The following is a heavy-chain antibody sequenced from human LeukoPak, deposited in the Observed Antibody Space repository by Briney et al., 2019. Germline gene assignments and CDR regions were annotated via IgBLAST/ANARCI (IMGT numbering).Heavy chain of an antibody. CDR3: VKGNRCATCGGWFDP. J-gene: IGHJ5*02. V-gene: IGHV3-23*01. CDR1: GFTIGSYA. CDR2: VSDSGANT. D-gene: IGHD2-8*01. Sequence: GGSLRLSCPASGFTIGSYAMSWVRQAPGKGLEWVSTVSDSGANTWYADSVKGRFTISRDNSKDTLYLQMNSLRAEDTAVYYCVKGNRCATCGGWFDPWGQGTLVTVSS.